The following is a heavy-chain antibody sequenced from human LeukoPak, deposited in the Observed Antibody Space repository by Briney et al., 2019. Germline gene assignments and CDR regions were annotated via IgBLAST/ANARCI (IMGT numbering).Heavy chain of an antibody. CDR1: GYTFTSYD. J-gene: IGHJ4*02. CDR3: ARGPPRDILTGYYQSYFDY. CDR2: MNPNSGNT. Sequence: ASVKVSCKASGYTFTSYDINWVRQATGQGLEWMGWMNPNSGNTGYAQKFQGRVTMTRNTSISTAYMELSSLRSEDTAVYYCARGPPRDILTGYYQSYFDYWGQGTLVTV. D-gene: IGHD3-9*01. V-gene: IGHV1-8*01.